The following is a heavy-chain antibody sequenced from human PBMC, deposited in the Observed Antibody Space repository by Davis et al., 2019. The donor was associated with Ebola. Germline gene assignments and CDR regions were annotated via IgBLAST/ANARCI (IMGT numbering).Heavy chain of an antibody. V-gene: IGHV1-46*01. Sequence: ASVKVSCKASGYTFTSYYMHWVRQAPGQGLEWMGIINPSGDSTSYPQKFQGRVTMTRDTSTSTAYMELSSLRSEDTAVYYCATIDVYESLFMDVWGKGTTVTVSS. CDR3: ATIDVYESLFMDV. CDR1: GYTFTSYY. D-gene: IGHD3-16*01. CDR2: INPSGDST. J-gene: IGHJ6*03.